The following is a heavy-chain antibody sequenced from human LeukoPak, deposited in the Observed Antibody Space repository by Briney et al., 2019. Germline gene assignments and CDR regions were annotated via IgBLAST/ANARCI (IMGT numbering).Heavy chain of an antibody. J-gene: IGHJ1*01. CDR1: GFTFSSYW. V-gene: IGHV3-30*03. CDR2: ISYDGSSK. CDR3: ARDPKPYTGSAEYFRH. D-gene: IGHD1-26*01. Sequence: PGGSLRLSCAASGFTFSSYWIDWVRQAPGKGLEWVAVISYDGSSKYSTDSVEGRFTISRDNSKNTLFLQMNSLQTEDTAVYYCARDPKPYTGSAEYFRHWGQGTLVTVSS.